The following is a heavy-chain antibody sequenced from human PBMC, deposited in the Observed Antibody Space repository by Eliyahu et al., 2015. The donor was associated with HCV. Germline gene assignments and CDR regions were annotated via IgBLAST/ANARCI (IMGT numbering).Heavy chain of an antibody. CDR1: GYTFISXP. Sequence: QVQLVQSGTEVKKPGASVKVSCRTSGYTFISXPMHWVRQAPGQRLEWVGWINPGNGITSYSEKFQGRVTITKDTSASTAHMELSSLRPEDTAVYYCARVWSRNADGGLGYDYWGQGTLVTVSS. CDR2: INPGNGIT. V-gene: IGHV1-3*01. D-gene: IGHD3-3*01. CDR3: ARVWSRNADGGLGYDY. J-gene: IGHJ4*02.